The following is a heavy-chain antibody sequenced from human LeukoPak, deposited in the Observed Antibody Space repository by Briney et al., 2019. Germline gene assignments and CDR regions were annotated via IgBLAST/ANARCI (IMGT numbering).Heavy chain of an antibody. CDR1: GGSISSYY. D-gene: IGHD6-25*01. Sequence: PSETLSLTCTVSGGSISSYYWSWIRQPPGKGLEWIGYIYYSGSTNYNPSLKSRVTISVDTSKNQFSLKLSSVTAADTAVYYCARERRNYYMDVWGKGTTVTVSS. V-gene: IGHV4-59*01. J-gene: IGHJ6*03. CDR2: IYYSGST. CDR3: ARERRNYYMDV.